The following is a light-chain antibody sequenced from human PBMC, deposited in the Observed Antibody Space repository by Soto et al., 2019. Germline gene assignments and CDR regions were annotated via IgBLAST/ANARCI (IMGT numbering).Light chain of an antibody. CDR3: QHYNSYPIT. Sequence: DIQMTQSPSTLSASVGDRVTITCRASQSITGRLAWYQQKPGKAPNLLIYDASTLESGVPSRFSGSASGTEFPLTIISLQPDYFSTYYCQHYNSYPITFGQGTRLEIK. V-gene: IGKV1-5*01. CDR2: DAS. CDR1: QSITGR. J-gene: IGKJ5*01.